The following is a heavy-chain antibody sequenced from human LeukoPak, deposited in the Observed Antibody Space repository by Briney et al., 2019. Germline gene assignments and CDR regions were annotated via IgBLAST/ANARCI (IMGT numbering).Heavy chain of an antibody. CDR1: GYTFTGYY. J-gene: IGHJ4*02. D-gene: IGHD5-12*01. V-gene: IGHV1-2*04. CDR2: INPNSGGT. Sequence: ASVKVSCKASGYTFTGYYMHWVRQAPGQGLEWMGWINPNSGGTNYAQKFQGWVTMTRDTSISTAYMELSRLRSDDTAVYYCARGAGYSGYDSFDYWGQGTLVTVSS. CDR3: ARGAGYSGYDSFDY.